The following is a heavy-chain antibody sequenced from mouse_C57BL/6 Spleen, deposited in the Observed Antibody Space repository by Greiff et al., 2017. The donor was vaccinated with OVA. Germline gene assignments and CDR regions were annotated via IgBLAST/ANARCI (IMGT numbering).Heavy chain of an antibody. CDR1: GYTFTDYY. D-gene: IGHD3-2*02. CDR2: INPNNGGT. CDR3: ARAHRQLRLPAWFAY. Sequence: EVQLQQSGPELVKPGASVKISCKASGYTFTDYYMNWVKQSHGKSLEWIGDINPNNGGTRYNQTLKGKATLTVDKSSSTSYMELRSLTSEDSAVYYCARAHRQLRLPAWFAYWGQGTLVTVSA. J-gene: IGHJ3*01. V-gene: IGHV1-26*01.